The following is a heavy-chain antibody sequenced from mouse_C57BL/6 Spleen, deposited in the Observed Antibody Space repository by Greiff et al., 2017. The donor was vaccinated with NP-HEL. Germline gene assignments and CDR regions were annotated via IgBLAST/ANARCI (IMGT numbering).Heavy chain of an antibody. CDR3: ATDSSGFGY. D-gene: IGHD3-2*02. CDR2: ISNGGGST. CDR1: GFTFSDYY. V-gene: IGHV5-12*01. J-gene: IGHJ2*01. Sequence: EVKVVESGGGLVQPGGSLKLSCAASGFTFSDYYMYWVRQTPEKRLEWVAYISNGGGSTYYPDTVKGRFTISRDNAKNTLYLQMSRLKSEDTAMYYCATDSSGFGYWGQGTTLTVSS.